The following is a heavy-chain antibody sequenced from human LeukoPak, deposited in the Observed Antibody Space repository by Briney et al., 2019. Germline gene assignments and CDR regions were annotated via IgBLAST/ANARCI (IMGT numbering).Heavy chain of an antibody. CDR3: ATASTVTTERGSVVRAFDI. D-gene: IGHD4-17*01. CDR1: GYTFTSYD. Sequence: ASVKVSCKASGYTFTSYDINWVRQATGQGLEWMGWMNPNSGNTGYAQKFQGRVTMTRSTSISTAYMELSSLRSEDAAVYYCATASTVTTERGSVVRAFDIWGQGTMVTVSS. CDR2: MNPNSGNT. J-gene: IGHJ3*02. V-gene: IGHV1-8*01.